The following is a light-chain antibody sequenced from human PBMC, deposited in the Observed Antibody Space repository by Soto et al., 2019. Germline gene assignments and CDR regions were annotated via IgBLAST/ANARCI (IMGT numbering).Light chain of an antibody. V-gene: IGLV1-44*01. Sequence: QSVLTQPPSASGTPGQRVNISCSGSSSNIGSNTVTWYQQLPGTAPKLLIYSTSQRSSGVPGRFSGSKSGASASLSISGLQSEDEADYYCAAWDDRLDVYVFGTGTKVTVL. CDR3: AAWDDRLDVYV. J-gene: IGLJ1*01. CDR1: SSNIGSNT. CDR2: STS.